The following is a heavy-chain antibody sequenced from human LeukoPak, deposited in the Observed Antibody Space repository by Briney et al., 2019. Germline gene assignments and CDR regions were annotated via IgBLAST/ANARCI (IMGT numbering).Heavy chain of an antibody. CDR3: ARGVGATGY. CDR1: GLTFDNYA. D-gene: IGHD1-26*01. CDR2: ISWNSGSI. Sequence: SLRLSCAASGLTFDNYAMHWVRQAPGKGLEWVSGISWNSGSIGYADSVKGRFTISRDNAKNSLYLQMNSLRAEDTAVYYCARGVGATGYWGQGTLVTVSS. J-gene: IGHJ4*02. V-gene: IGHV3-9*01.